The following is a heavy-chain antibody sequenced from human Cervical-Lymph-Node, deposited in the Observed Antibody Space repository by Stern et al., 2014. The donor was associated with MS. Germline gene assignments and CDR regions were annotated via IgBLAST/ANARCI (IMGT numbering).Heavy chain of an antibody. D-gene: IGHD7-27*01. Sequence: QVQLVESGPGLVKPSETLSLMCSVSGASMTDYYWSWIRQSPGKGLEWIGYLYYRGTTNYNTSLQSRVAISVDTSKKEFSLKLNSVTAADTAVYYCARDNWGASRGFDHWGQGLPVTVAS. J-gene: IGHJ4*02. CDR1: GASMTDYY. V-gene: IGHV4-59*01. CDR3: ARDNWGASRGFDH. CDR2: LYYRGTT.